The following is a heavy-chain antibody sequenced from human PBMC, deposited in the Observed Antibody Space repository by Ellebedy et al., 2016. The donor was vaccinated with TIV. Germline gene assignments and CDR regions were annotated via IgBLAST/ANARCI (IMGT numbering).Heavy chain of an antibody. Sequence: MPSETLSLTCTVSGGSISSYYWGWIRQPPGKGLEWIGSIYYSESTYYNPSLKSRVTISVDTSKNQFSLKLSSVTAADTAVYYCARAVTMVRGVIITPYGMDVWGQGTTVTVSS. D-gene: IGHD3-10*01. J-gene: IGHJ6*02. V-gene: IGHV4-39*01. CDR1: GGSISSYY. CDR2: IYYSEST. CDR3: ARAVTMVRGVIITPYGMDV.